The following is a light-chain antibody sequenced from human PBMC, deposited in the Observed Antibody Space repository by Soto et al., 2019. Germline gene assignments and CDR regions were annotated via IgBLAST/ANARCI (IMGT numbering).Light chain of an antibody. J-gene: IGLJ2*01. CDR3: SSYTSSSTPDVV. CDR1: SSDVGGYNY. V-gene: IGLV2-14*01. CDR2: EVS. Sequence: QSALTQPASVSGSPGQSITISCTGTSSDVGGYNYVSWYQQHPGKAPKLMIYEVSNRPSGVSNRFSGSKSGNMASLTISGLQAEDEADYYCSSYTSSSTPDVVFSGGTKLTVL.